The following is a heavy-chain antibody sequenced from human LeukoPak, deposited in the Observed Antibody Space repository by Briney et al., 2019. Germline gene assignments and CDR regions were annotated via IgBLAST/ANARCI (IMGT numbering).Heavy chain of an antibody. D-gene: IGHD1-26*01. CDR1: GYTFTDYY. CDR3: AIMRAKNFDH. CDR2: INPNTGGT. J-gene: IGHJ4*02. Sequence: ASVKVSSKASGYTFTDYYIYWVRQAPGQGLEWLGWINPNTGGTHYVQKFQDRVTMTRDRSIRTAYMEVSRLGSDDTAEYYCAIMRAKNFDHWVERTLVTVSS. V-gene: IGHV1-2*02.